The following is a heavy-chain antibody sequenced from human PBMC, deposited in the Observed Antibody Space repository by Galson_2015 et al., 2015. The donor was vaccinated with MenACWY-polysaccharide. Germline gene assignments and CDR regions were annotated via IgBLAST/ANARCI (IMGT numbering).Heavy chain of an antibody. Sequence: SVKVSCKASGYTFTGYYIHWVRQAPGQGLEWMGRISPHSGATNCAQNFQGRVTMTRDTSISTAYMELSRLSSDDTAVYYCARERGAGGTYCNYGGQGTLVAVSS. CDR2: ISPHSGAT. V-gene: IGHV1-2*06. CDR3: ARERGAGGTYCNY. J-gene: IGHJ4*02. D-gene: IGHD1-26*01. CDR1: GYTFTGYY.